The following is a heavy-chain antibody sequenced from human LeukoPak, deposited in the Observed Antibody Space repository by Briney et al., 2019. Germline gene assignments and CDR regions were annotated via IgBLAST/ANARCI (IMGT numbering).Heavy chain of an antibody. J-gene: IGHJ4*02. CDR3: ARDSPGYGGYSY. D-gene: IGHD5-12*01. Sequence: GGSLRLSGTASGFTFSRYWMTWVRQAPGKGLEWVANIKEDGSAKYYVDSMKGRFTISRDNAKNSLYLQINSLRAEDTAVYYCARDSPGYGGYSYWGQGTLVTVSS. CDR2: IKEDGSAK. CDR1: GFTFSRYW. V-gene: IGHV3-7*04.